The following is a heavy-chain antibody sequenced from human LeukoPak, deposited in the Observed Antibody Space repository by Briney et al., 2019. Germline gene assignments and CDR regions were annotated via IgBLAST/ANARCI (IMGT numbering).Heavy chain of an antibody. D-gene: IGHD3-16*01. J-gene: IGHJ4*02. Sequence: PGGSLRLSCAASGFTFSSYWMSWVRQAPGRGLEWVANIKQDGSEKYYVDSVKDRFTISRDNAKNSLYLQVNSLRAEDTAVYYCARDRLRGEFDYWGLGTLVTVSS. CDR1: GFTFSSYW. CDR2: IKQDGSEK. CDR3: ARDRLRGEFDY. V-gene: IGHV3-7*01.